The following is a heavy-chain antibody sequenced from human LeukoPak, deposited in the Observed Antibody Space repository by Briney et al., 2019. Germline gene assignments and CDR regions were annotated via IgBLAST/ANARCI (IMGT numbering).Heavy chain of an antibody. D-gene: IGHD5-18*01. V-gene: IGHV3-21*04. J-gene: IGHJ4*02. CDR2: ISSSSSYI. Sequence: GGSLRLSCAASGFTFSSYSMNWVRQAPGKGLEWVSSISSSSSYIYYADSVKGRFTISRDNAKNSLYLQMNSLRPEGTALYYCAKGGYSYGSKFDYWGQGTPVTVSS. CDR1: GFTFSSYS. CDR3: AKGGYSYGSKFDY.